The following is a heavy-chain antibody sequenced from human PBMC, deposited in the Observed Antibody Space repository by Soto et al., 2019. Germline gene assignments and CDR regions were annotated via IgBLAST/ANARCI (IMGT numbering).Heavy chain of an antibody. D-gene: IGHD3-3*01. CDR2: ISSSSSYI. J-gene: IGHJ3*02. CDR3: ARGPFLEWLSRNNAFDI. CDR1: GFTFSSYS. V-gene: IGHV3-21*01. Sequence: GGSLRLSCAASGFTFSSYSMNWVRQAPGKGLEWVSSISSSSSYIYYADSVKGRFTISRDNAKNSLYLQMNSLRAEDTAVYYCARGPFLEWLSRNNAFDIWGQGTMVTVPS.